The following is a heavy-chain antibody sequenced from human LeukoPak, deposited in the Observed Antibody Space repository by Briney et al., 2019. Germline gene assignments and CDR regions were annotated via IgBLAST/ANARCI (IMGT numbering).Heavy chain of an antibody. CDR1: GYTFTSYY. Sequence: ASVTVSFKASGYTFTSYYMHWVRQAPGQGLEWMGIVNPSGGSTSYAQKFQGRVTMTRDMSTSTVYMELSSLRSEDTAVYYCARVGHTQTFDYWGQGTLVTVSS. V-gene: IGHV1-46*01. J-gene: IGHJ4*02. CDR2: VNPSGGST. CDR3: ARVGHTQTFDY. D-gene: IGHD2-2*02.